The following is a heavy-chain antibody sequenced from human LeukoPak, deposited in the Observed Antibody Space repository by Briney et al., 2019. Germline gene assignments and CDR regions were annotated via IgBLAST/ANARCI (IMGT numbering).Heavy chain of an antibody. CDR3: ARGVITVPGPLDY. J-gene: IGHJ4*02. V-gene: IGHV3-53*01. CDR2: IYSGGST. CDR1: GFTVSTNY. Sequence: GGSLRLSCAASGFTVSTNYMSWVRQAPGKGLEWVSVIYSGGSTYYADSVQGRFTISRDNPQNTLYLQMNSLRAEDTARYYCARGVITVPGPLDYWGQGTLVTVSS. D-gene: IGHD6-19*01.